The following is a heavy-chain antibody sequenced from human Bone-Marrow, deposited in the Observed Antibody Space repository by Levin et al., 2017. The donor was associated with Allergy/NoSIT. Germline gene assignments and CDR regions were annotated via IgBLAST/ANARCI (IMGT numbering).Heavy chain of an antibody. CDR1: GGSLNDYY. Sequence: ESLKISCTVSGGSLNDYYWSWIRQPPGKGLEWIGYIFYSGSTTYNPSLRSRVTMSVDTSKNQFSLKLTSVTAADTAVYYCARQPYTPDSYYFDYWGQGTLVTVSS. V-gene: IGHV4-59*08. D-gene: IGHD2-15*01. CDR3: ARQPYTPDSYYFDY. J-gene: IGHJ4*02. CDR2: IFYSGST.